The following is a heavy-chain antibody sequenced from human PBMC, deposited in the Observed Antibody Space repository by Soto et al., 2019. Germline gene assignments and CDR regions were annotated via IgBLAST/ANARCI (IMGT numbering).Heavy chain of an antibody. CDR3: ARDLGVTGFAEGTYYLDY. CDR1: GFTFSSYA. CDR2: ISYDGSNK. Sequence: QVQLVESGGGVVQPGRSLRLSCAASGFTFSSYAMHWVRQAPGKGLEWVAVISYDGSNKYYADSVKGRFTISRDNSKNTLYLQMNSLRAEDTAVYYCARDLGVTGFAEGTYYLDYWGQGTLVTVSS. J-gene: IGHJ4*02. V-gene: IGHV3-30-3*01. D-gene: IGHD2-21*02.